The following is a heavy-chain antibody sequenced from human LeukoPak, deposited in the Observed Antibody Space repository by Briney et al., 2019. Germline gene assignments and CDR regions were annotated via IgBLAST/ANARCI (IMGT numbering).Heavy chain of an antibody. D-gene: IGHD2-2*01. J-gene: IGHJ4*02. V-gene: IGHV4-34*01. CDR1: GGPFSGYY. CDR3: ARGCSSTSCYWGRGDY. Sequence: PSETLSLTCAVYGGPFSGYYWSWIRQPPGKGLEWIGEINHSGSTNYNPSLKSRVTISVDTSKNQFSLKLSSVTAADTAVYYCARGCSSTSCYWGRGDYWGQETLVTVSS. CDR2: INHSGST.